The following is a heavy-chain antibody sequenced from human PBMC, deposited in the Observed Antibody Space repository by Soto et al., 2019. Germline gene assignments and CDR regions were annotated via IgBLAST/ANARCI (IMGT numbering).Heavy chain of an antibody. V-gene: IGHV4-39*01. Sequence: SETLSLTGSVSGGSVSISTYYWAWVRQTPGTGLEWLGSILHSGSTYYNPSLKSRLTLSVDTSEDQFSLNLSSVTATDTGVYYGATLPAAMYFYGSDVWGPGTTVTVSS. CDR3: ATLPAAMYFYGSDV. J-gene: IGHJ6*02. CDR1: GGSVSISTYY. D-gene: IGHD2-2*01. CDR2: ILHSGST.